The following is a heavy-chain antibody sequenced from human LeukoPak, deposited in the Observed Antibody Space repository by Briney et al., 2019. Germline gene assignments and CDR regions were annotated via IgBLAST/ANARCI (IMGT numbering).Heavy chain of an antibody. J-gene: IGHJ4*02. V-gene: IGHV3-23*01. CDR2: ISASDGST. D-gene: IGHD6-19*01. CDR3: AKLTGGWFEDF. Sequence: PGGSLRLSCAASGFTFSSYAMTWVRQAPGKGLEWVSAISASDGSTYYVDSVKGRFTISRDFSKNTLFLQMNSLRAEDTAVYYCAKLTGGWFEDFWGQGTLVTVSS. CDR1: GFTFSSYA.